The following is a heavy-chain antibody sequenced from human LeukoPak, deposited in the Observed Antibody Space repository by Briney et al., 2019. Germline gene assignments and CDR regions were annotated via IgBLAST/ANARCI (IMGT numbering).Heavy chain of an antibody. J-gene: IGHJ5*01. CDR1: GASISTGDYY. CDR2: IYYSGST. CDR3: ARVWSEATNWFDS. D-gene: IGHD2-21*01. V-gene: IGHV4-61*08. Sequence: SETLSLTCIVSGASISTGDYYWSWIRQPPGKGLEWIGYIYYSGSTYYNPSLKSRVTISVDTSKNQLSLKLSSVTAADTAVYYCARVWSEATNWFDSWGQGTLVTVSS.